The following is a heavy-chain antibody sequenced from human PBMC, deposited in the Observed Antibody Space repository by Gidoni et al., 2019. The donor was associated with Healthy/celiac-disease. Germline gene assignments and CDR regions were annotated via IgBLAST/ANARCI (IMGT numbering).Heavy chain of an antibody. J-gene: IGHJ4*02. Sequence: EVQLLESGGGLVQPGGSLRLSCAASGFTFSSYAMSWVRQAPGKGLEWVSAISVSGASTYYADSVRGRFTISRDKSKNTLYLQMNSLRAEDTAVYYCAKGLGHYYYDSSGGYFDYWGQGTLVTVSS. CDR2: ISVSGAST. CDR1: GFTFSSYA. CDR3: AKGLGHYYYDSSGGYFDY. D-gene: IGHD3-22*01. V-gene: IGHV3-23*01.